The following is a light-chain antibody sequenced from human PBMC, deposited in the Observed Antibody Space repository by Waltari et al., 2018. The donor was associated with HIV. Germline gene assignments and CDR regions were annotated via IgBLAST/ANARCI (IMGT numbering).Light chain of an antibody. Sequence: HSALTQPRSVSGSPGQSVTISCTGTSSAVGDYNSVSWYQQHPGKAPNLLIFDITKRPSGVPDRFSGSKSGNTASLTISGLHLEDEANYYCCSYAGTYTWVFGGGTTLTVL. CDR1: SSAVGDYNS. CDR3: CSYAGTYTWV. CDR2: DIT. V-gene: IGLV2-11*01. J-gene: IGLJ3*02.